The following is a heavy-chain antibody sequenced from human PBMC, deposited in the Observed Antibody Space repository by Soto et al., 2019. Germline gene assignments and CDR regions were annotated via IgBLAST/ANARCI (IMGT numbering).Heavy chain of an antibody. CDR3: ARGLVKVEMATITYYYYYGMDV. V-gene: IGHV4-34*01. D-gene: IGHD5-12*01. J-gene: IGHJ6*02. Sequence: SETLSLTCAVYGGSFSGYYWSWIRQPPGKGLEWIGEINHSGSTNYNPSLKSRVTISVDTSKNQFSLKLSSVPAADTAVYYCARGLVKVEMATITYYYYYGMDVWGQGTTVTVSS. CDR1: GGSFSGYY. CDR2: INHSGST.